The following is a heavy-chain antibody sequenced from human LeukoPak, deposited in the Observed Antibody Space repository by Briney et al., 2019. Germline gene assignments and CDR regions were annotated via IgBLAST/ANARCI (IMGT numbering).Heavy chain of an antibody. D-gene: IGHD6-19*01. CDR3: AGDGWALDN. V-gene: IGHV4-39*07. J-gene: IGHJ3*02. CDR1: GGSISSSGYY. Sequence: SETLSLTCTVSGGSISSSGYYWGWIRPPPGKGPEWIGSIYYSGSTTYNPSLKSRVTISVDTSKNQFSLWLSSVTPADTAVYYCAGDGWALDNWGQGTLVTVSS. CDR2: IYYSGST.